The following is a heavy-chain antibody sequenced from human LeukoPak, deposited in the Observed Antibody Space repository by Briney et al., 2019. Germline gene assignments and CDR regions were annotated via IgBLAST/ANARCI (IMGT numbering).Heavy chain of an antibody. CDR2: ISYDGSNK. CDR3: ATDSSGYYGAFDY. D-gene: IGHD3-22*01. CDR1: GFTFSSYG. Sequence: GRSLRLSCAASGFTFSSYGMHWVRQAPGKGLEGVAVISYDGSNKYYADSVKGRFTISRDNSKNTLYLQMNSLRAEDTAVYYCATDSSGYYGAFDYWGQGTLVTVSS. V-gene: IGHV3-30*03. J-gene: IGHJ4*02.